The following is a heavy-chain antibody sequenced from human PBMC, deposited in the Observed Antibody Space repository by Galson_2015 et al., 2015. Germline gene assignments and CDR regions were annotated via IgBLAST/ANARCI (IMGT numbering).Heavy chain of an antibody. CDR3: GRVRYYGSGSYYKSGWFDP. CDR2: IYYSGNT. CDR1: GDSISDRSYY. V-gene: IGHV4-39*02. D-gene: IGHD3-10*01. Sequence: ETLSLTCTVSGDSISDRSYYWGWIRQPPGQGLEWIGNIYYSGNTYYNPSLQSRLTISVDTSKNQFSLRLSSVTATDTAVYYCGRVRYYGSGSYYKSGWFDPWGYGILVTVSS. J-gene: IGHJ5*02.